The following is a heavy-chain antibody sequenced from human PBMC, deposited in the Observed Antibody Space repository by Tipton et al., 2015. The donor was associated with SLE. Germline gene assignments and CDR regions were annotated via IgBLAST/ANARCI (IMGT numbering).Heavy chain of an antibody. CDR2: ISSSSSTI. D-gene: IGHD5-12*01. Sequence: SLRLSCAASGFTFSSYSMNWVRQAPGKGLEWVSYISSSSSTIYYADSVKGRFAISRDNAKNSLYLQMNSLRAEDTAVYYCARGARSGYESYYYMDVWGKGTTVTISS. V-gene: IGHV3-48*01. CDR3: ARGARSGYESYYYMDV. J-gene: IGHJ6*03. CDR1: GFTFSSYS.